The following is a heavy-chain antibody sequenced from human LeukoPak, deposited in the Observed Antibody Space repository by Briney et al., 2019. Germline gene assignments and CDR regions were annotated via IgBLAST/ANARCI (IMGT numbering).Heavy chain of an antibody. CDR3: ARDRNTIFGVVISHMDV. D-gene: IGHD3-3*01. CDR1: GFTFSSYS. J-gene: IGHJ6*03. Sequence: GGSLRLSCAASGFTFSSYSMNWVRQAPGKGLEWVSYISSSSSTIYYADSVKGRFTISRDNAKNSLYLQMNSLRAEDTAVYYCARDRNTIFGVVISHMDVWGKGTTVTVSS. V-gene: IGHV3-48*01. CDR2: ISSSSSTI.